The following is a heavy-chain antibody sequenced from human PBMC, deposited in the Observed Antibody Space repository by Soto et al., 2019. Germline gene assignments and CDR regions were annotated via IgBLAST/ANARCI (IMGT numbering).Heavy chain of an antibody. CDR2: ISAYNGNR. D-gene: IGHD2-2*01. V-gene: IGHV1-18*01. Sequence: QVQLVQSGAEVKEPGASVKVSCKASGYIFGHYGIGWVRQAPGQGLEWVGWISAYNGNRHFAQNVQDRLTMTTDTSTSTAYMELRSLRSDDTAMYYCARGGQECSSSGCSYIYDGLDGWGQGTTVTVSS. CDR3: ARGGQECSSSGCSYIYDGLDG. J-gene: IGHJ6*02. CDR1: GYIFGHYG.